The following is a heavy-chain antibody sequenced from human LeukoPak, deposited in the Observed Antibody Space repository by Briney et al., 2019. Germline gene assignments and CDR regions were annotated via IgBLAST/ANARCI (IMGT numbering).Heavy chain of an antibody. CDR3: ARDAYPHCSYSTCYTGYFDH. CDR2: IWYDGVNK. V-gene: IGHV3-33*01. CDR1: GVTGNSVG. Sequence: SCTPSGVTGNSVGLRGRRHAQRKGLEWVAVIWYDGVNKYYADSVKGRFTISRDNSNNTLYLQMNSLRAEDTAVYYCARDAYPHCSYSTCYTGYFDHWGQGTLATVSS. D-gene: IGHD2-2*02. J-gene: IGHJ4*02.